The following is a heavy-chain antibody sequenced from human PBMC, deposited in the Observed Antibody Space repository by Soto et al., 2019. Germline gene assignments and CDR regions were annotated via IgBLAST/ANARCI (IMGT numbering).Heavy chain of an antibody. D-gene: IGHD3-10*02. CDR1: GFSLSTSGVG. CDR3: AHIDRHCSGSAFGN. Sequence: QITLKESGPTLVKPTQTLTLTCTFSGFSLSTSGVGVGWIRQPPGKALAWLALIYWDDDKRYSPSLKSRLTITETTPKTQVVITMPIMDPVVTATYYFAHIDRHCSGSAFGNWGQGTLRTFSS. J-gene: IGHJ4*01. CDR2: IYWDDDK. V-gene: IGHV2-5*02.